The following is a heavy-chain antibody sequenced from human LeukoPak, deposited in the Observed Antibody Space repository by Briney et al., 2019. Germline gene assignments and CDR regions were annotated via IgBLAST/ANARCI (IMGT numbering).Heavy chain of an antibody. CDR3: ARDVESREGSCDY. D-gene: IGHD5-24*01. J-gene: IGHJ4*02. CDR1: GFTFSSYA. V-gene: IGHV3-23*01. CDR2: ISGSGGST. Sequence: GGSLRLSCAASGFTFSSYAMSWVRQAPGKGLEWVSAISGSGGSTYYADSVKGRFTISRDNSKNTLYLQMNSLRAEDTAVYYCARDVESREGSCDYWGQGTLVTVSS.